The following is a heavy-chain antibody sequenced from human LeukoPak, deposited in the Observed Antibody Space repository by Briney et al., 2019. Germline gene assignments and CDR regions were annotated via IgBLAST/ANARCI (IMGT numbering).Heavy chain of an antibody. V-gene: IGHV4-34*01. CDR3: ARVKGVKGTSWFDP. Sequence: KPSETLSLTCAVYGGSFSGYYWSWIRQPPGKGLEWIGEINHSGSTNYNPSLKSRVTISVDTSKNQFSLKLSSVTAADTAVYYCARVKGVKGTSWFDPWGQGPRSPSPQ. D-gene: IGHD3-10*01. CDR1: GGSFSGYY. J-gene: IGHJ5*02. CDR2: INHSGST.